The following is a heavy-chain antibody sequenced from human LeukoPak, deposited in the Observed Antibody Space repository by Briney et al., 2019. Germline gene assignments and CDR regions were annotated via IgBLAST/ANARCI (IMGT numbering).Heavy chain of an antibody. CDR1: GYTFTGYY. V-gene: IGHV1-2*06. Sequence: ASVKVSCKASGYTFTGYYMHWVRQAPGQGLEGLGRINPNSGGTNYAQKFQGRVTMPVDMSISTAYMELSRMRSDDTAVYYCASDRSGVVPAATNLYNWFDPWGQGTLVTVSS. CDR2: INPNSGGT. J-gene: IGHJ5*02. CDR3: ASDRSGVVPAATNLYNWFDP. D-gene: IGHD2-2*01.